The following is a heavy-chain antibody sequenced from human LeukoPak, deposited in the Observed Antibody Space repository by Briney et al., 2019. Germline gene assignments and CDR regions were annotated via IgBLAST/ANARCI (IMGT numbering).Heavy chain of an antibody. V-gene: IGHV1-18*01. CDR2: ISAYNGNT. Sequence: ASVKVSCKASGYTFTSYGISWVRQAPGQGLEWMGWISAYNGNTNYAQKLQGRVTMTTDTSTSTAYMELRSLRSDDTAVYYCARDSSRLVRGRPPDRFDYWGQGTLVTVSS. D-gene: IGHD6-19*01. CDR3: ARDSSRLVRGRPPDRFDY. J-gene: IGHJ4*02. CDR1: GYTFTSYG.